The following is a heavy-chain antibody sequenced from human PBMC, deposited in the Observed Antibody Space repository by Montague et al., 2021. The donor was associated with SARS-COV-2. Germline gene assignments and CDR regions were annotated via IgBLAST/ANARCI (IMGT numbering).Heavy chain of an antibody. CDR1: GGSISSSSYY. J-gene: IGHJ5*02. CDR3: ARQKMGSVMIFGVVTHDRWFDP. Sequence: SETLSLTCTVYGGSISSSSYYWGWLRQPPGKGLEWIGNIYYSGSTYYNPSLKSQVTISVDTSKNQFSLKLSSVTAADTAVYDCARQKMGSVMIFGVVTHDRWFDPWGQGTLVTVSS. D-gene: IGHD3-3*01. V-gene: IGHV4-39*01. CDR2: IYYSGST.